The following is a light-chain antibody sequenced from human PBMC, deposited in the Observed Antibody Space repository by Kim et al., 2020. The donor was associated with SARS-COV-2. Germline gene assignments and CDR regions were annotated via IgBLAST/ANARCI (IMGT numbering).Light chain of an antibody. CDR2: GDN. CDR3: QSYDSSLSARV. J-gene: IGLJ3*02. CDR1: NSNLGAGYH. V-gene: IGLV1-40*01. Sequence: RVTITCTGSNSNLGAGYHAHWYQQLPGTAPKPLIYGDNNRPSGVPDRFSGSRSGTSASLAVTGLQAEDEADYYCQSYDSSLSARVFGGGTQLTVL.